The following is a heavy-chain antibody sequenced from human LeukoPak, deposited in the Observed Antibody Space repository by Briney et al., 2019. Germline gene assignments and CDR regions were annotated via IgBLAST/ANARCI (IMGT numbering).Heavy chain of an antibody. CDR2: IYYSGST. V-gene: IGHV4-59*01. CDR3: ARSQYSYGAFDI. D-gene: IGHD5-18*01. Sequence: SETLSLTCIVSGGSISSYYWSWIRQPPGKGLEWIGYIYYSGSTNYNPSLESRVTISLDTSKSQFSLKLNSVTAADTAVYYCARSQYSYGAFDIWGQGTMVTVSS. J-gene: IGHJ3*02. CDR1: GGSISSYY.